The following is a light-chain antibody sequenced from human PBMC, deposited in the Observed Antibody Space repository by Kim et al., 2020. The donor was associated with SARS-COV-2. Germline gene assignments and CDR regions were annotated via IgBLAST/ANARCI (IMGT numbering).Light chain of an antibody. J-gene: IGLJ2*01. V-gene: IGLV3-25*03. Sequence: PGQTARITCSGDALPKQYAYWYQQKPGQAPVLMIYKDSERPSGIPERFSGSSSGTTVTLTISGVQAEDEADYYCQSADSSGTYVVFGGGTQLTVL. CDR2: KDS. CDR1: ALPKQY. CDR3: QSADSSGTYVV.